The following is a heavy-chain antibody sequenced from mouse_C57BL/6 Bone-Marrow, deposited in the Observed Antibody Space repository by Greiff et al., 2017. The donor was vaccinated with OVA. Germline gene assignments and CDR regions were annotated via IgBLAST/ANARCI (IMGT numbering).Heavy chain of an antibody. CDR1: GYTFTSYW. CDR3: ARCGYYAMDY. Sequence: VQLQQPGAELVKPGASVKLSCKASGYTFTSYWMQWVKQRPGQGLEWIGEIDPSDSYTNYNQKFKGKATLTVDTSSSTAYMQLSSLTSEDSAVYYCARCGYYAMDYWGQGTSVTVSS. V-gene: IGHV1-50*01. J-gene: IGHJ4*01. CDR2: IDPSDSYT.